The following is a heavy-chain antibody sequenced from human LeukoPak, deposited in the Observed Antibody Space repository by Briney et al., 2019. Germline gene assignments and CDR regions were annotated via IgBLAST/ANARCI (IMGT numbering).Heavy chain of an antibody. V-gene: IGHV3-7*05. CDR3: AKTPLVPRLLAYFDY. CDR1: GFTFNTYW. D-gene: IGHD3-22*01. J-gene: IGHJ4*02. Sequence: GGSLRLSCAASGFTFNTYWMTWVRQAPGKGLEWVANIKQDGSDKYYVDSVKGRFTISRDNSKNTLYLQMNSLRAEDTAVYYCAKTPLVPRLLAYFDYWGQGTLVTVSS. CDR2: IKQDGSDK.